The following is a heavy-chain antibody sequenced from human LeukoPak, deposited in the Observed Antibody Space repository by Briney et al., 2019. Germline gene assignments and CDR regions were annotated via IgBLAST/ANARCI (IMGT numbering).Heavy chain of an antibody. CDR3: ARDARQELLAGGFDF. V-gene: IGHV4-4*07. Sequence: RPSETLSLACTISGGSLSSNYWSWIRQPAGKGLEWIGRIHASGTTNYDPSLKRRLTMSVDTSKNQFSLKLKSVTAADTAVYYCARDARQELLAGGFDFWGQGALVTVSS. CDR1: GGSLSSNY. D-gene: IGHD3-10*01. CDR2: IHASGTT. J-gene: IGHJ4*02.